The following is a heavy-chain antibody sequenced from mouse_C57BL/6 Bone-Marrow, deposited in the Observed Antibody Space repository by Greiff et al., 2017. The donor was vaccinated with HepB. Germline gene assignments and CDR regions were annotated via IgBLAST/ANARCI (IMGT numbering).Heavy chain of an antibody. CDR2: ISNGGGST. Sequence: EVKLMESGGGLVQPGGSLKLSCAASGFTFSDYYMYWVRQTPEQRLEWVAYISNGGGSTYYPDTVKGRFTISRDNAKNTLYLQMSRLKSEDTAMYYCGRRGRRYAMDYWGQGTSVTVSS. J-gene: IGHJ4*01. CDR1: GFTFSDYY. V-gene: IGHV5-12*01. CDR3: GRRGRRYAMDY.